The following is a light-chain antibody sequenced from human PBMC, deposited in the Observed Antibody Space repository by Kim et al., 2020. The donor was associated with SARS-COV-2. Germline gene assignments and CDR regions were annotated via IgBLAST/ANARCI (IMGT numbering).Light chain of an antibody. CDR1: SNNVGYQG. V-gene: IGLV10-54*01. CDR2: RSI. J-gene: IGLJ3*02. CDR3: SAWDARLRVWL. Sequence: QTAKITCTGNSNNVGYQGAAWLQQHQGHQPQLLSSRSISRPSGISERCSASRSGSTAALTITGLQLEDEADYYCSAWDARLRVWLFGGGTQLTVL.